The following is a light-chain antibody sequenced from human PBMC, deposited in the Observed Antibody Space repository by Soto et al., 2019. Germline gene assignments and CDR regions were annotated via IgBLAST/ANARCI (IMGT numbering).Light chain of an antibody. V-gene: IGKV3-20*01. CDR1: QSVSSSY. CDR2: GAS. J-gene: IGKJ1*01. Sequence: EIVLTQSPGTLSLSPGERATLSCRASQSVSSSYLAWYQQKPGQAPRLFIYGASTRATGIPDRFSGSGSGTDFTLTISRLKPEDFAVYYCQQYGTSPRTFGQGTKVEIK. CDR3: QQYGTSPRT.